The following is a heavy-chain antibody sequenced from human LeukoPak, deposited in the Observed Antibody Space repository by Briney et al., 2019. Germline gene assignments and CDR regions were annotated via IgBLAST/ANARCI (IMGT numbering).Heavy chain of an antibody. D-gene: IGHD6-13*01. Sequence: PGESLKISCKGSGYSFNSYWIGWVRQMPGKGLEWMGIIHPGDSGTRYSPSFQGQVTISVDKSISTAYLQWRSLKASDTAIYYCARPITGAGTDLGYWGQGTLVTVSS. J-gene: IGHJ4*02. CDR3: ARPITGAGTDLGY. V-gene: IGHV5-51*01. CDR1: GYSFNSYW. CDR2: IHPGDSGT.